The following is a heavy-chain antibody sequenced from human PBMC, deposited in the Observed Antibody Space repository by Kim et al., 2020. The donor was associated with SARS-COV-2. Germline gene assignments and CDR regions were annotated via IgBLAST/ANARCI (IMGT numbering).Heavy chain of an antibody. J-gene: IGHJ6*02. CDR2: ISYDGSNK. CDR3: AKYVITKVRGVLPYYYYGMDV. D-gene: IGHD3-10*01. Sequence: GGSLRLSCAASGFTFSSYGMHWVRQAPGKGLEWVAVISYDGSNKYYADSVKGRFTISRDNSKNTLYLQMNSLRAEDTAVYYCAKYVITKVRGVLPYYYYGMDVWGQGTTVTVSS. V-gene: IGHV3-30*18. CDR1: GFTFSSYG.